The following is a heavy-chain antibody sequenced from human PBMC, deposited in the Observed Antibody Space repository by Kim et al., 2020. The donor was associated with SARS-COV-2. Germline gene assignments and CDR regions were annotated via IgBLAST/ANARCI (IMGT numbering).Heavy chain of an antibody. J-gene: IGHJ4*02. D-gene: IGHD5-12*01. Sequence: GGSLRLSCAAAGFTFSSYGMHWVRQAPGKGLEWVAVIWYDGSNMFYADSVKGRFTISRDNSKNTLYLQMNSLRAEDTAVYYCAREARWLQSFFPDYWGQGTLVTVSS. CDR1: GFTFSSYG. V-gene: IGHV3-33*01. CDR2: IWYDGSNM. CDR3: AREARWLQSFFPDY.